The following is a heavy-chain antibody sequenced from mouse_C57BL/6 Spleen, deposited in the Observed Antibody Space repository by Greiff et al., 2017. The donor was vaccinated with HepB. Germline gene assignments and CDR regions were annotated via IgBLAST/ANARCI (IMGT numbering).Heavy chain of an antibody. D-gene: IGHD2-5*01. V-gene: IGHV1-22*01. CDR1: GYTFTDYN. Sequence: VQLKESGPELVKPGASVKMSCKASGYTFTDYNMHWVKQSHGKSLEWIGYINPNNGGTSYNQKFKGKATLTVNKSSSTAYMELRSLTSEDSAVYYCARYGSNYLYAMDYWGQGTSVTVSS. CDR3: ARYGSNYLYAMDY. J-gene: IGHJ4*01. CDR2: INPNNGGT.